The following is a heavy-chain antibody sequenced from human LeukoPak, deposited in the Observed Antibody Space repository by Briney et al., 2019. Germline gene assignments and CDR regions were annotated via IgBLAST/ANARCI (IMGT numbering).Heavy chain of an antibody. Sequence: ASVKVPCKASGYTFTDYYIHWVRQAPGQGLEWMGWINPNSGGTNFAQTFQGRVTMTKDTSISTAYMELSRLRSDDTAVYFCARAIAVVDYWGQGTLVTVSS. CDR3: ARAIAVVDY. V-gene: IGHV1-2*02. CDR1: GYTFTDYY. D-gene: IGHD6-19*01. J-gene: IGHJ4*02. CDR2: INPNSGGT.